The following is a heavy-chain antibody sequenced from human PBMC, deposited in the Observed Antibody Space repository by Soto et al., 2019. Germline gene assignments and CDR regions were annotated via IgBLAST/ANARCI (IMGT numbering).Heavy chain of an antibody. V-gene: IGHV2-70*11. Sequence: SGPTLMKPTQTLTLTCTFSGFSLSTSGMCVSWIRQPPGKALEWLARIDWDDDKYYSTYLKTRLTISKDTSKNQVVLTMTNMDPVDTATYYCARTGVVAARAHYYYYYMDVWGKGTTVTVSS. CDR2: IDWDDDK. J-gene: IGHJ6*03. D-gene: IGHD2-15*01. CDR3: ARTGVVAARAHYYYYYMDV. CDR1: GFSLSTSGMC.